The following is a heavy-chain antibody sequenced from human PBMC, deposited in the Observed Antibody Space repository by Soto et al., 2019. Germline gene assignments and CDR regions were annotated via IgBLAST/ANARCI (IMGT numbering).Heavy chain of an antibody. CDR1: GYTFISYT. J-gene: IGHJ3*02. CDR2: INAGNGNR. V-gene: IGHV1-3*01. Sequence: ASVKVSCKASGYTFISYTMHWVRQAPGQRLEWMGWINAGNGNRKYSQKFQGRVTITRDTSASTAYMELSSLRSEDTAIYYCARDIAFDIWGQGTMVTVSS. CDR3: ARDIAFDI.